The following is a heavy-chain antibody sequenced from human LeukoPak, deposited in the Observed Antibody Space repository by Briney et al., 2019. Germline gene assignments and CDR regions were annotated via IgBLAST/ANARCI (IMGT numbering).Heavy chain of an antibody. CDR2: IKQDGSEK. D-gene: IGHD6-13*01. Sequence: GGSLRLSCAASGFTFSSYWMSWVRQAPGKGLEWVANIKQDGSEKYSEDSVRGRFTISRDNAKNSLYLQMNSLRAEDTAVYYCARGALGIAAAGIDFDYWGQGTLVTVSS. CDR1: GFTFSSYW. CDR3: ARGALGIAAAGIDFDY. V-gene: IGHV3-7*03. J-gene: IGHJ4*02.